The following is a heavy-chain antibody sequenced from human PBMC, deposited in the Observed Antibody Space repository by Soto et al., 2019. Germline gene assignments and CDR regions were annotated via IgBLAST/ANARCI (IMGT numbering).Heavy chain of an antibody. CDR3: ARGESSGSYYNASYYYGMDV. D-gene: IGHD3-10*01. V-gene: IGHV1-2*04. Sequence: ASVKVSCKASGYTFTGYYMHWVRQAPGQGLEWMGWINPNSGGTNYAQKFQGWVTMTRDTSISTAYMELSRLRSDDTAVYYCARGESSGSYYNASYYYGMDVWGQGTTVTVSS. CDR2: INPNSGGT. CDR1: GYTFTGYY. J-gene: IGHJ6*02.